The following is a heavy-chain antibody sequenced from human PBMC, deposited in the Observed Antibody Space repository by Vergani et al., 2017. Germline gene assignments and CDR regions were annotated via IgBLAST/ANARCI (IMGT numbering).Heavy chain of an antibody. CDR2: IYSGGRT. CDR3: ARGGLIDPEHFDY. D-gene: IGHD3-22*01. J-gene: IGHJ4*02. CDR1: GFTVSSNY. V-gene: IGHV3-53*01. Sequence: VQLVESGGGVVQPGGSLRLSCAASGFTVSSNYMSWVRQAPGKGLEWVSVIYSGGRTYYADSVKGRFTISRDSSKNSLYLQMNSLRAEDTAVYYCARGGLIDPEHFDYWGQGTLVTVSS.